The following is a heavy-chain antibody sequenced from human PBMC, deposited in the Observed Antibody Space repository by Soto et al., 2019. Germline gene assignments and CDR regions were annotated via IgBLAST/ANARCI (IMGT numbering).Heavy chain of an antibody. CDR3: AKDGSLDF. CDR1: GFTFDTND. D-gene: IGHD6-13*01. J-gene: IGHJ4*02. V-gene: IGHV3-23*01. CDR2: ISGSGGII. Sequence: GGSLRLSCAVSGFTFDTNDMSWVRQAPGKGLEWVSIISGSGGIISYADSVRGRFTITRDNSKNTLYLHMNSLRADDTAVYYCAKDGSLDFWGQGTLVTVSS.